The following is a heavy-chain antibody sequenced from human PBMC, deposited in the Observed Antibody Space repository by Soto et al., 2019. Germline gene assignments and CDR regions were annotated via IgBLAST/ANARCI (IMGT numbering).Heavy chain of an antibody. Sequence: ASVKVSCKASGGTFSSYAISWVRQAPGQGLEWMGGIIPIFGTANYAQKFQGRVTITADESTSTAYMELSSLRSEDTAVYYCARGRELSMGEQPGKKWAYSDYWGQGTLVSVSS. V-gene: IGHV1-69*13. CDR3: ARGRELSMGEQPGKKWAYSDY. J-gene: IGHJ4*02. D-gene: IGHD3-16*01. CDR2: IIPIFGTA. CDR1: GGTFSSYA.